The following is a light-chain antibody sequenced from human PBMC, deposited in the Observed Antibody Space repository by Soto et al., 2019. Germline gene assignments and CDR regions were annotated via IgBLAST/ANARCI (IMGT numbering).Light chain of an antibody. V-gene: IGKV3-15*01. CDR1: QSVSSN. CDR2: GAS. Sequence: PGEIATLSCRASQSVSSNLAWYQQKPGQAPRLLIYGASTRATGIPARFSGSGSGTEFTLTISSLQSEDFAVYYCQQYNNWPLTFGQGTKVDI. J-gene: IGKJ1*01. CDR3: QQYNNWPLT.